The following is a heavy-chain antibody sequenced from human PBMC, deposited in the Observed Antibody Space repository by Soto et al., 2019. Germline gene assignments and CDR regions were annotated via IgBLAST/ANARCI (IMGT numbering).Heavy chain of an antibody. CDR3: AKDAWSAYYDFWSGSPALDNWFDP. CDR1: GFTFSSYA. D-gene: IGHD3-3*01. J-gene: IGHJ5*02. Sequence: GGSLRLSCAASGFTFSSYAMSWVRQAPGKGLEWDSAISGSGGSTYYADSVKGRFTISRDNSKNTLYLQMNSLRAEETAVYYCAKDAWSAYYDFWSGSPALDNWFDPWGQGTLVTVSS. CDR2: ISGSGGST. V-gene: IGHV3-23*01.